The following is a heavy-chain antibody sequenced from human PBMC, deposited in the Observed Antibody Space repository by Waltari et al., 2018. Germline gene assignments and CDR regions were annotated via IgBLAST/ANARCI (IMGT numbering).Heavy chain of an antibody. CDR2: IYTSGST. Sequence: QVQLQESGPGLVKPSETLSLPCTVSGCPISSYYWSWIRPPAGKGLEWIGRIYTSGSTNYNPSLKSRVTMSVDTSKNQFSLKLSSVTAADTAVYYCARDLSYGDYDSDWFDPWGQGTLVTVSS. J-gene: IGHJ5*02. V-gene: IGHV4-4*07. D-gene: IGHD4-17*01. CDR3: ARDLSYGDYDSDWFDP. CDR1: GCPISSYY.